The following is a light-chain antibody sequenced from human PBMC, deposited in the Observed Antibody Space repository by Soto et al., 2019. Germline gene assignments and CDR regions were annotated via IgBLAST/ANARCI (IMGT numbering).Light chain of an antibody. CDR3: QRYDISPFP. Sequence: EIVLTQSPGTLSLSPGERATLSCRASQSVSSTYLAWYQQKPGQAHRLLIYGASSRATGIPDRFSGSGSGTDFTLTISRLEPEDFEVYYCQRYDISPFPFGQGTKLEIK. J-gene: IGKJ2*01. V-gene: IGKV3-20*01. CDR1: QSVSSTY. CDR2: GAS.